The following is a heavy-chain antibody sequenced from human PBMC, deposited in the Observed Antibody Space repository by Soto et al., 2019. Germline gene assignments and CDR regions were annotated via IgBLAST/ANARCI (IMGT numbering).Heavy chain of an antibody. Sequence: EVQLVESGGGLVKPGGSLRLSCAASGFTFSSYSMNWVRQAPGKGLEWVSSISSSSSYIYYADSVNGRFTISRDNAKNSLYLQMNSLRAEDTAVYYCARGYDYVWGSYRVGAFDIWGQGTMVTVSS. J-gene: IGHJ3*02. CDR1: GFTFSSYS. CDR3: ARGYDYVWGSYRVGAFDI. CDR2: ISSSSSYI. D-gene: IGHD3-16*02. V-gene: IGHV3-21*01.